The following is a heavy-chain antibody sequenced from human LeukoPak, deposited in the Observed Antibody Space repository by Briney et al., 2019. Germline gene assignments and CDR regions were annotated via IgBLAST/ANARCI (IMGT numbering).Heavy chain of an antibody. CDR2: ISVSGVTT. CDR1: GFAFSSYA. J-gene: IGHJ4*02. D-gene: IGHD2-15*01. V-gene: IGHV3-23*01. Sequence: PGGFLRLSCAASGFAFSSYAMNWVRQAPGKGLEWVSGISVSGVTTHYADSVKGRFTISRDNSKNTLYLQMNSLRADDTAVYYCAKGWTKYCTGGNCYSPLYYFDYWGQGTLVTVSS. CDR3: AKGWTKYCTGGNCYSPLYYFDY.